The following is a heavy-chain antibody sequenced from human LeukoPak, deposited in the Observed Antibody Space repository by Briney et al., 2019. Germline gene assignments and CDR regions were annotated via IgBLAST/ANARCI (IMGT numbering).Heavy chain of an antibody. D-gene: IGHD3-16*02. CDR3: ASSTYDYVWGSYLGPFDY. CDR1: GGSISSYY. CDR2: IYYSEST. V-gene: IGHV4-59*01. Sequence: SETLSLTCTVSGGSISSYYWSWIRQPPGKGLEWIGYIYYSESTNYNPSLKSRVTISVDTSKNQFSLKLSSVTAADTAVYYCASSTYDYVWGSYLGPFDYWGQGTLVTVSS. J-gene: IGHJ4*02.